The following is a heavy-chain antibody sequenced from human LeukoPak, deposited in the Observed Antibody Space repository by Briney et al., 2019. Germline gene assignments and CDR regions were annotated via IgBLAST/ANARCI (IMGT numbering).Heavy chain of an antibody. CDR3: ARRRTAMAQYYFDY. V-gene: IGHV4-39*01. D-gene: IGHD5-18*01. Sequence: SETLSLTCTVSGGSISSSSYFWGWIRQPPGKGLEWIGSIYYSGSTYYNPSLKSRVTISVDTSKNQFSLRLSSVTAADTAVYYCARRRTAMAQYYFDYWGQGTLVTVSS. CDR2: IYYSGST. J-gene: IGHJ4*02. CDR1: GGSISSSSYF.